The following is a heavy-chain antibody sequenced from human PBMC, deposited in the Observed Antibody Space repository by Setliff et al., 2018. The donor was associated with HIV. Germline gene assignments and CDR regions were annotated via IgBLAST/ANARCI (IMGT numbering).Heavy chain of an antibody. CDR3: ARVVPAKNYYDSSPYFDY. Sequence: SETLSLTCTVSGGSIRSSTYYWGWIRQPPGKGLEWIGTVYYSGSTYYNPSLKSRITTSVDTSKNQFSLKLSSVTAADTAVYYCARVVPAKNYYDSSPYFDYWGQGTLVTVSS. CDR1: GGSIRSSTYY. CDR2: VYYSGST. J-gene: IGHJ4*02. V-gene: IGHV4-39*07. D-gene: IGHD3-22*01.